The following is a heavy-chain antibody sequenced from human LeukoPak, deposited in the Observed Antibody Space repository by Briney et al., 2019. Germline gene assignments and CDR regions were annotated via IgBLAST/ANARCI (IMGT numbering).Heavy chain of an antibody. CDR1: GGSFSGYY. V-gene: IGHV4-34*01. CDR3: ARGAFGGVTNWFDP. CDR2: INHSGST. D-gene: IGHD3-16*01. J-gene: IGHJ5*02. Sequence: SETLSLTCAVYGGSFSGYYWSWIRQPPGKGLEWIGEINHSGSTNYSPSLKSRVTISVDTSKNQFSLKLSSVTAADTAVYYCARGAFGGVTNWFDPWGQGTLVTVSS.